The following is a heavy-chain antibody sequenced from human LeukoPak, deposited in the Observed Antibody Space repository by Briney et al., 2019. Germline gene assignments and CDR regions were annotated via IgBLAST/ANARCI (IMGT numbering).Heavy chain of an antibody. J-gene: IGHJ4*02. CDR3: AKDVIYYYDSSGYPDY. Sequence: PGGSLRLSCEASGFTFRSYAMSWVRQAPGKGLEWVSAISGSGGSTYYADSVKGRFTISRDNSKNTLYLQMNSLRAEDTAVYYCAKDVIYYYDSSGYPDYWGQGTLVTVSS. V-gene: IGHV3-23*01. D-gene: IGHD3-22*01. CDR2: ISGSGGST. CDR1: GFTFRSYA.